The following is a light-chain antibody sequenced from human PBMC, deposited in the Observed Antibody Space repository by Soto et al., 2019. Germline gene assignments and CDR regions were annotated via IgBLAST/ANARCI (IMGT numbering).Light chain of an antibody. J-gene: IGLJ1*01. CDR2: DVS. CDR3: CSYAGGPYV. Sequence: QSVLTQPRSVSGSPGQSVAISCTGTSSDVGGYDYVSWYQQHPGKAPNVIIFDVSKRPSGVPDRFSRSKSGNTASLTISGLQAEDEADYYCCSYAGGPYVFGTGTKVTVL. V-gene: IGLV2-11*01. CDR1: SSDVGGYDY.